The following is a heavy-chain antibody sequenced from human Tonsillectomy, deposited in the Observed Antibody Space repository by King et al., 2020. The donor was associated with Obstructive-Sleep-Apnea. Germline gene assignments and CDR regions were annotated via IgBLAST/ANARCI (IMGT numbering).Heavy chain of an antibody. CDR1: GFTFSSYS. V-gene: IGHV3-48*01. Sequence: VQLVESGGGLVQPGGSLRLSCAASGFTFSSYSMNWVRQAPGKGLEWVSYISSSSSTIYYADSVKGRFTISRDNAKNSLYLQMNSLRAEDTAVYYCAIHWGYCGGDCYPCFDLWGRGTLVTVSS. D-gene: IGHD2-21*02. CDR3: AIHWGYCGGDCYPCFDL. J-gene: IGHJ2*01. CDR2: ISSSSSTI.